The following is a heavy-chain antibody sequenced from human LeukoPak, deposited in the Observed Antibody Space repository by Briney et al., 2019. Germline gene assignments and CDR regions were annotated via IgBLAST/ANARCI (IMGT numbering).Heavy chain of an antibody. V-gene: IGHV3-30*02. CDR3: ARDLFFLPGVLWSGFDY. Sequence: PGGSLRLSCAASGFTFSSYGMHCVRQAPGKGLEWVAFIRYDGSNKYYADSVKGRFTISRDNSKNTLYLQMNSLRAEDTAVYYCARDLFFLPGVLWSGFDYWRRGTTVTVSS. J-gene: IGHJ6*04. CDR1: GFTFSSYG. D-gene: IGHD3-9*01. CDR2: IRYDGSNK.